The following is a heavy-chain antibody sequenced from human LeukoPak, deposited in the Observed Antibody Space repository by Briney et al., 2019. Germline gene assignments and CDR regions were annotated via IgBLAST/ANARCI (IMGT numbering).Heavy chain of an antibody. CDR2: ISAYNGNT. CDR1: GYTFTSYG. D-gene: IGHD2-2*02. CDR3: AGGGCSSSSCYISRAFDI. J-gene: IGHJ3*02. V-gene: IGHV1-18*01. Sequence: GASVKVSCKASGYTFTSYGISWVRQAPGQGLEWMGWISAYNGNTNYAQKLQGRVTMTTDTSTSTAYMELRSLRPDDAAVYYCAGGGCSSSSCYISRAFDIWGQGTMVTVSS.